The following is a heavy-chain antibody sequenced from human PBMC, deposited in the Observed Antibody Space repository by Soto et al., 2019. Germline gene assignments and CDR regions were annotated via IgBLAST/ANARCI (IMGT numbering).Heavy chain of an antibody. Sequence: SLRLSCLASGFTFADQVMHCVRHLPKKGLEWIGHISWDGYSIGYGGSVRGRFNISRDNAKYTLYLQMNSLRAEDTALYYCARSWSCSTSGRVDVWGQGTTVTVSS. CDR2: ISWDGYSI. CDR3: ARSWSCSTSGRVDV. V-gene: IGHV3-9*01. CDR1: GFTFADQV. D-gene: IGHD1-26*01. J-gene: IGHJ6*02.